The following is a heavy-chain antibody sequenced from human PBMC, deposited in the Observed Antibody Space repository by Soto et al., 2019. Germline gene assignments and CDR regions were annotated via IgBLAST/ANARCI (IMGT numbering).Heavy chain of an antibody. J-gene: IGHJ6*02. D-gene: IGHD2-21*02. CDR3: VYYWAKSNIGGDDYFLYGLSV. V-gene: IGHV1-2*02. Sequence: QVQLVQSGAEVKKPGASLKVSCKASGYRFTGYGLHWVRQAPGQGLQWMGWINPKSGATDYAQKFQGRVTMTSEMSTNPAYLELRALRSYDTAGDTAVYYWAKSNIGGDDYFLYGLSVWCQGTTVTVSS. CDR2: INPKSGAT. CDR1: GYRFTGYG.